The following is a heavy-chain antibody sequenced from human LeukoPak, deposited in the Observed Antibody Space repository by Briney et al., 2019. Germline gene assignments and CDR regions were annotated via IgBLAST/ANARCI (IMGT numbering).Heavy chain of an antibody. V-gene: IGHV4-59*01. D-gene: IGHD3-10*01. CDR2: IYYSGST. CDR3: ARARMVRGGYYGMDV. J-gene: IGHJ6*02. CDR1: GGSISSYY. Sequence: HSETLSLTCTVSGGSISSYYWSWIRQPPGKGLEWIGYIYYSGSTNYNPSLKSRVTISVDTSKNQFSLKLSSVTAADTAVYYCARARMVRGGYYGMDVWGQGTTVTVSS.